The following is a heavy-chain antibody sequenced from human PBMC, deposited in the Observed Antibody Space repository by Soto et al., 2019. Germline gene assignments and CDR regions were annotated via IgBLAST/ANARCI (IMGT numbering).Heavy chain of an antibody. CDR1: GYTFTSYH. Sequence: QVQLVQSGAEVKKPGASVKVSCKTSGYTFTSYHISWVRQAPGQGLEWMGWISAYNTNTNYAQKFQGRVTMTTDTLTSTAYMEMRSLRSDDTAVDYCARDTPPTDYWGQGTLVTVSS. J-gene: IGHJ4*02. V-gene: IGHV1-18*01. CDR3: ARDTPPTDY. CDR2: ISAYNTNT.